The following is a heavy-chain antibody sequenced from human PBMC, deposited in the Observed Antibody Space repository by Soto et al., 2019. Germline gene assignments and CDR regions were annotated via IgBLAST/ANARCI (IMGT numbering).Heavy chain of an antibody. V-gene: IGHV1-18*01. CDR2: MNAFNRNT. D-gene: IGHD6-19*01. CDR1: GYTFISYG. Sequence: QVELVQSGAEVKKPGASVKVSCKASGYTFISYGISWMRQAPGQGLEWMGWMNAFNRNTNYAQKIQGRVTMTRDTSTSTAYMELRSLRSDDTAVYYCARDPVAGTYFDYWGQGTLATVSS. CDR3: ARDPVAGTYFDY. J-gene: IGHJ4*02.